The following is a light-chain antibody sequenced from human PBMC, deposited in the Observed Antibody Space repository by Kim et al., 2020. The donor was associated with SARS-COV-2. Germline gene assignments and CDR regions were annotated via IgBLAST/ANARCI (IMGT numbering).Light chain of an antibody. J-gene: IGKJ1*01. CDR1: QNIGSTY. CDR2: GTS. V-gene: IGKV3-20*01. CDR3: QQYDTSPWT. Sequence: SPGKRATLSGRASQNIGSTYLAWYQHRPGQAPRLLIYGTSSRATGIPDRFSGSGSGTDFALTISSLEPEDFAVYYCQQYDTSPWTFGQGTKVDIK.